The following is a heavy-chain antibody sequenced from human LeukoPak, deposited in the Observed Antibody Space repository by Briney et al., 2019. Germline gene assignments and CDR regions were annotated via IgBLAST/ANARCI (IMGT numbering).Heavy chain of an antibody. D-gene: IGHD3-16*01. Sequence: GESLKISCQGSGYRFTTYWIACVRQMPGKGLEWMGIIYPGDSDTRYSPSFQGQVTISADKSINTAYLQWNSLKASDTATYFCARRRGSLYSFDYWLQGTLVTVPS. CDR1: GYRFTTYW. CDR3: ARRRGSLYSFDY. J-gene: IGHJ4*02. CDR2: IYPGDSDT. V-gene: IGHV5-51*01.